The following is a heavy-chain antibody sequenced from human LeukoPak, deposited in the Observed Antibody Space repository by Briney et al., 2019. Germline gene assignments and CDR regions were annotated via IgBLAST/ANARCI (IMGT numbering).Heavy chain of an antibody. V-gene: IGHV4-61*08. J-gene: IGHJ5*02. CDR2: IYYSGST. Sequence: PSETLSLTCTVSGGSISSGGYYWSWIRQPPGKGLEWIGYIYYSGSTNYNPSLKSRVTISVDTSKNQFSLKLSSVTAADTAVYYCAAVVPAAIGWFDPWGQGTLVTVSS. CDR3: AAVVPAAIGWFDP. CDR1: GGSISSGGYY. D-gene: IGHD2-2*01.